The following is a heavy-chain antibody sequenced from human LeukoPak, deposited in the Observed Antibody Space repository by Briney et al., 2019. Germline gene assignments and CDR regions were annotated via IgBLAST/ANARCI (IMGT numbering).Heavy chain of an antibody. J-gene: IGHJ4*02. D-gene: IGHD4-17*01. Sequence: GGSLRLSCAASGFTFSSYSMNWVRQAPGKGLEWVSSISSSSSYIYYADSVKGRFTISRDNAKNSLYLQMNSLRAEDTAVYYCANSLNHLPRYGDYMDYWGQGTLVTVSS. CDR2: ISSSSSYI. CDR1: GFTFSSYS. V-gene: IGHV3-21*04. CDR3: ANSLNHLPRYGDYMDY.